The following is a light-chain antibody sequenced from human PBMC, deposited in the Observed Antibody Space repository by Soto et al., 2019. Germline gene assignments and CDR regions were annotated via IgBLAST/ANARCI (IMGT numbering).Light chain of an antibody. Sequence: EVVLTQSPATLSLSPGERATLSCRASQSVSNYLAWYQQKPGQAPRLLMYDTSNRAPGIPARFSGSGSGTDFTLTISCLEPEDFAVYFCQQRSKFLWTFGQGTKVDI. CDR3: QQRSKFLWT. V-gene: IGKV3-11*01. J-gene: IGKJ1*01. CDR1: QSVSNY. CDR2: DTS.